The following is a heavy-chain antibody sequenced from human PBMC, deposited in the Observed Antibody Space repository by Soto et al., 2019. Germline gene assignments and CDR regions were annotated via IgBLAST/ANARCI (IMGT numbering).Heavy chain of an antibody. CDR1: GYTLTELS. D-gene: IGHD3-16*02. J-gene: IGHJ5*02. Sequence: GASVKVSCKVSGYTLTELSMHWVRQAPGKGLEWMGGFDPEDGETIYAQKFQGRVTMTEDTSTDTAYMELSSLRSEDTAVYYCARGLGDDYVWGSYRYTLNWFDPWGQGTLVTVSS. V-gene: IGHV1-24*01. CDR2: FDPEDGET. CDR3: ARGLGDDYVWGSYRYTLNWFDP.